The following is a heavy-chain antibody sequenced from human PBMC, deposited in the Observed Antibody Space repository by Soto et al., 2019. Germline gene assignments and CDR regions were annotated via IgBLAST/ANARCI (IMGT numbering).Heavy chain of an antibody. CDR1: GFTFSSYA. J-gene: IGHJ6*02. CDR2: ISYGGSNK. D-gene: IGHD6-13*01. Sequence: GGSLRLSCAASGFTFSSYAMHWVRQAPGKGLEWVAVISYGGSNKYYADSVKGRFTIPRDNSKHPRYLQMNSLRAEDTAVYYCARDPIAAAGTPYYYYGMDVWGQGTTVTVSS. V-gene: IGHV3-30-3*01. CDR3: ARDPIAAAGTPYYYYGMDV.